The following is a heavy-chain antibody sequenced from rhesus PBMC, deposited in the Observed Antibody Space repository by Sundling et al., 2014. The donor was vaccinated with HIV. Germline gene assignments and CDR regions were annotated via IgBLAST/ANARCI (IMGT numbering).Heavy chain of an antibody. Sequence: QVQLVQSGAEVKKPGASVKVSCKASGFTFGSYAINWVRQAPGQGLEWMGVIIPLVGITNYAEKFQGRVTITADTSTSTAYMELSSLRSEDTAVYYCARGTPYSSWASGYYFDYWGQGVLVTVSS. CDR2: IIPLVGIT. D-gene: IGHD6-13*01. J-gene: IGHJ4*01. CDR1: GFTFGSYA. CDR3: ARGTPYSSWASGYYFDY. V-gene: IGHV1-198*02.